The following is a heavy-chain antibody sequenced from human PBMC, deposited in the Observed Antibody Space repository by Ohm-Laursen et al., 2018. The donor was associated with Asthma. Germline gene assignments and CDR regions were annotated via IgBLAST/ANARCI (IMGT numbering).Heavy chain of an antibody. D-gene: IGHD6-25*01. Sequence: SLRLSCSASGFTFSSYAMSWVRQAPGKGLEWVSAISGSGGSTYYADSVKGRFTISRDNAKNSLYLQMNSLRAEDTAVYYCVARPSGVDYWGQGTLVTVSS. J-gene: IGHJ4*02. CDR1: GFTFSSYA. CDR2: ISGSGGST. V-gene: IGHV3-23*01. CDR3: VARPSGVDY.